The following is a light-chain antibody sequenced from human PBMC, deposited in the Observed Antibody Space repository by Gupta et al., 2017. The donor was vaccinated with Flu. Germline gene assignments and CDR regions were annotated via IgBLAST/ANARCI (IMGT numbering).Light chain of an antibody. CDR3: AAWDDSLSGQGV. J-gene: IGLJ3*02. CDR1: SSNIGSNY. V-gene: IGLV1-47*01. CDR2: RNN. Sequence: QSVLTQPPSASGTPGQRVTISCSGSSSNIGSNYVYWYQQVPGTAPKVLIYRNNERPSGVPDRSSGSKSGTSASLAISGLRSEDEADYYCAAWDDSLSGQGVFGGGTKLTVL.